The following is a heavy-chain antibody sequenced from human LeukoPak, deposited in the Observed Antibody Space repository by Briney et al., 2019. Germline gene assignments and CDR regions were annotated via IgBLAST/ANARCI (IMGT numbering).Heavy chain of an antibody. J-gene: IGHJ3*02. CDR3: ARDRPSLAVAEAFDI. D-gene: IGHD6-19*01. CDR1: GFTFGDYA. V-gene: IGHV3-21*01. Sequence: GGSLRLSCTASGFTFGDYAMSWFRQAPGKGLEWVSSISSSSSYIYYADSVKGRFTISRDNAKNSLYLQMNSLRAEDTAVYYCARDRPSLAVAEAFDIWGQGTMVTVSS. CDR2: ISSSSSYI.